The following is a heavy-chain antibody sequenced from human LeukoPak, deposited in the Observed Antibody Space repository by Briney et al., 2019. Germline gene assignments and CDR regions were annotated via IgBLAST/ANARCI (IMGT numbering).Heavy chain of an antibody. J-gene: IGHJ5*02. CDR1: GGTFSSYA. D-gene: IGHD3-22*01. Sequence: GSLVKVSCKASGGTFSSYAISWVRQAPGQGLEWMGGIIPIFGTANYAQKFQGRVTITADESTSTAYMELSSLRSEDTAVYYCARRGSGYYDSSGSYWFDPWGQGTLVTVSS. CDR3: ARRGSGYYDSSGSYWFDP. CDR2: IIPIFGTA. V-gene: IGHV1-69*01.